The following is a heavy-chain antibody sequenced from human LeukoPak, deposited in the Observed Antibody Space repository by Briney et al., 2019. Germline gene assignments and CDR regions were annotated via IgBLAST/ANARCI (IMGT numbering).Heavy chain of an antibody. CDR3: ARVKGELLFHFDY. V-gene: IGHV3-21*01. J-gene: IGHJ4*02. D-gene: IGHD2-21*02. CDR1: GFTFSSYS. Sequence: GGSLRLSCAASGFTFSSYSVNWVRQAPGKGLEWVSSISSSSSYIYYADSVKGRFTISRDNAKNSLYLQMNSLRAEDTAVYYCARVKGELLFHFDYWGQGTLVTVSS. CDR2: ISSSSSYI.